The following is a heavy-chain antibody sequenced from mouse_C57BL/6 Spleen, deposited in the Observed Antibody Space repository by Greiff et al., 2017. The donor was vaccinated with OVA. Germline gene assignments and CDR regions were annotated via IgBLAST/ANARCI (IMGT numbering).Heavy chain of an antibody. V-gene: IGHV1-81*01. CDR3: ARNPPTIVTTCYFDY. CDR1: GYTFTSYG. Sequence: QVQLKQSGAELARPGASVKLSCKASGYTFTSYGISWVKQRTGQGLEWIGEIYPRSGNTYYNEKFKGKATLTADKSSSTAYMELRSLTSEDSAVYFCARNPPTIVTTCYFDYWGQGTTLTVSS. D-gene: IGHD2-5*01. CDR2: IYPRSGNT. J-gene: IGHJ2*01.